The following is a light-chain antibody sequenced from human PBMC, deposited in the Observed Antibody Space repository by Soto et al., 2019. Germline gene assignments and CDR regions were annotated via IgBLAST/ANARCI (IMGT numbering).Light chain of an antibody. J-gene: IGLJ3*02. CDR1: RSDVGAYKY. CDR2: EVT. V-gene: IGLV2-8*01. CDR3: TSYVGNDIWV. Sequence: QSALTQPPSASGSPGQSVTISCTGTRSDVGAYKYVSWYQPYRGKALKLMIYEVTKRPSGVPDRFSGSKSGNTASLTVSGLQAEDEADYYCTSYVGNDIWVFGGGTQVTVL.